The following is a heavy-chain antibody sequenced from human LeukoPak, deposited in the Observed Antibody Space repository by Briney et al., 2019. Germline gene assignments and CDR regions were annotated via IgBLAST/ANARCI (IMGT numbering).Heavy chain of an antibody. CDR3: ARNYDFWSGYYTRPPPLADV. V-gene: IGHV4-31*03. CDR2: IYYSGST. CDR1: GGSISSGGYY. Sequence: SETLSLTCTVSGGSISSGGYYWSWIRQHPGKGLEWIGYIYYSGSTYYNPSLKSRVTISVDTSKNQFSLKLSSVTAADTAVYYCARNYDFWSGYYTRPPPLADVWGQGTTVTVSS. D-gene: IGHD3-3*01. J-gene: IGHJ6*02.